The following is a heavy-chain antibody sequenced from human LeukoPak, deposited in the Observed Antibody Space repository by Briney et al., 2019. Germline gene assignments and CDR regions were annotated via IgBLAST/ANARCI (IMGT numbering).Heavy chain of an antibody. D-gene: IGHD3-9*01. CDR3: ARDYDWAFDF. CDR1: GFSFSSHW. CDR2: INQDESEK. V-gene: IGHV3-7*01. J-gene: IGHJ4*02. Sequence: GGSLRLSCAASGFSFSSHWIHWVRQAPGRGLEWVAGINQDESEKYYVDSVKGRFTISRDNAKNSLFLQMNDLRDEDTAVYYCARDYDWAFDFWGQGTRVTVSS.